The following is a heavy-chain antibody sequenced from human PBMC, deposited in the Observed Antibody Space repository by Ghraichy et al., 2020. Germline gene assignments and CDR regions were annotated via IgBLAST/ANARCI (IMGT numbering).Heavy chain of an antibody. CDR3: AKDTSYTIDY. V-gene: IGHV3-43*01. Sequence: GGSLRLSCAASGFSFDDNTMHWVRQAPGKGLEWVSFISRDGSSTSFADSVKGRFTISRDNNKNSLYLQMNSLRVEDTALYYCAKDTSYTIDYWGQGTLVTXX. CDR1: GFSFDDNT. CDR2: ISRDGSST. D-gene: IGHD2-2*02. J-gene: IGHJ4*02.